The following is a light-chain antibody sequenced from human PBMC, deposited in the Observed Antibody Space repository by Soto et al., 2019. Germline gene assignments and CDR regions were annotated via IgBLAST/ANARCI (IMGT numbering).Light chain of an antibody. Sequence: QSALTQPPSVSGAPGQRVTISCTGSSSNIGAGYDVHWYQQLPGTAPKLLICGNNNRPSGVPDRFSGSKSGTSASLAITGLQAEDEADYYCQSYDRSLSGWVFGGGTKLTVL. J-gene: IGLJ3*02. V-gene: IGLV1-40*01. CDR2: GNN. CDR3: QSYDRSLSGWV. CDR1: SSNIGAGYD.